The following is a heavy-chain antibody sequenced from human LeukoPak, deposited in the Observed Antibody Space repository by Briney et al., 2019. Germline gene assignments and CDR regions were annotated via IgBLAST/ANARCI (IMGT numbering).Heavy chain of an antibody. CDR3: ANGGYDLTLMLMDV. V-gene: IGHV3-23*01. CDR1: GFTFSSYA. D-gene: IGHD5-12*01. J-gene: IGHJ6*02. CDR2: ISGSGGST. Sequence: QPGGSLRLSCAASGFTFSSYAMSWVRQAPGKGLEWVSAISGSGGSTYYADSVKGRFTISRDNSKNTLYLQMNSLRAEDTAVYYCANGGYDLTLMLMDVWGQGTTVTVSS.